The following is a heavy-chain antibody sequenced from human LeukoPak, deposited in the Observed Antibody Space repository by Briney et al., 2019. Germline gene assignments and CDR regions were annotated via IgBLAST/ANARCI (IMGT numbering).Heavy chain of an antibody. CDR3: ARHFLSYGDYELYFDY. CDR1: GFTFSSYG. Sequence: GRSLRLSCAASGFTFSSYGMHWVRQAPGKGLEWVAVISYDGSNKYYADSVKGRFTISRDNSKNTLYLQMNSLRAEDTAVYYCARHFLSYGDYELYFDYWGQGTLVTVSS. D-gene: IGHD4-17*01. V-gene: IGHV3-30*03. J-gene: IGHJ4*02. CDR2: ISYDGSNK.